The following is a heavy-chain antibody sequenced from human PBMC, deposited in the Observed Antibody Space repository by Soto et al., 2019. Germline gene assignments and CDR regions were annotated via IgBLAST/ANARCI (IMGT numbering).Heavy chain of an antibody. J-gene: IGHJ6*02. Sequence: ASVKVSCKASGYTFPSYDINWVRQATGQGLEWMGWMNPNSGNTGYAQKFQGRVTMTRNTSISTAYMELSSLRSEDTAVYYCARVGRITIVRGPWGYYYGMDVWGQVTTVTVS. CDR2: MNPNSGNT. CDR1: GYTFPSYD. V-gene: IGHV1-8*01. D-gene: IGHD3-10*01. CDR3: ARVGRITIVRGPWGYYYGMDV.